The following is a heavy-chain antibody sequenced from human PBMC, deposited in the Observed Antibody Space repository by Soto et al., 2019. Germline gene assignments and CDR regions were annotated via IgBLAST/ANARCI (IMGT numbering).Heavy chain of an antibody. J-gene: IGHJ5*02. CDR2: IWYDGSNK. Sequence: QVQLVESGGGVVQPGRSLRLSCAASGFTFSSYGMHWVRQAPGKGLEWVAVIWYDGSNKYYADSVKGRFTISRDNSKNTLYLQMNSLRAEDTAVYYGARSRWLQFFTAWFDPWGQGTLVTVSS. V-gene: IGHV3-33*01. CDR3: ARSRWLQFFTAWFDP. CDR1: GFTFSSYG. D-gene: IGHD5-12*01.